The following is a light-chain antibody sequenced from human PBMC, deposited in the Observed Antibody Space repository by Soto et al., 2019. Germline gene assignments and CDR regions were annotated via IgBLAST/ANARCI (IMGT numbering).Light chain of an antibody. V-gene: IGKV1-5*03. CDR1: QSISSW. J-gene: IGKJ1*01. Sequence: DIPMTQSPSTLSASVGDRVTITFRASQSISSWLAWYQQQPGQAPKLLIYKASTLESGVPSRFSGSGSGAEFTLTITSLQPDDFETYYCQQDDSYWTVGQGTKVEIK. CDR2: KAS. CDR3: QQDDSYWT.